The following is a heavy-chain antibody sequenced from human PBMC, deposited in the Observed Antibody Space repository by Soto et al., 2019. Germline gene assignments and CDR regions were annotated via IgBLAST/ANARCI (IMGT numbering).Heavy chain of an antibody. D-gene: IGHD3-9*01. Sequence: QVQLQESGPGLVKPSQTLSLTCTVSGGSISSGGYYWSWIRQHPGKGLEWIGYIHYSGSTYYNPSLMSRVAKSLDTAETQLSLNLSSVTAADSAMYYSPRDLLTKNCMGVWGQGNTVTVSS. V-gene: IGHV4-31*03. CDR3: PRDLLTKNCMGV. J-gene: IGHJ6*02. CDR2: IHYSGST. CDR1: GGSISSGGYY.